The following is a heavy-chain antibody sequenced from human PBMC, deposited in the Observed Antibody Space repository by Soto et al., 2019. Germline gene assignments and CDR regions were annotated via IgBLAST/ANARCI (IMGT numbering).Heavy chain of an antibody. CDR1: GFSFGDSY. CDR3: AKTIVAASGYYFDH. CDR2: ISGGSSYT. J-gene: IGHJ4*02. D-gene: IGHD2-21*01. V-gene: IGHV3-11*06. Sequence: QVQLVESGGGLVKPGGSLRLACAASGFSFGDSYMRRVRQAPGKGLEWLSYISGGSSYTNYADSVKGRFTISRENAKRSLYLEMNSLRADDTAVYYCAKTIVAASGYYFDHWGQGNLVTVSS.